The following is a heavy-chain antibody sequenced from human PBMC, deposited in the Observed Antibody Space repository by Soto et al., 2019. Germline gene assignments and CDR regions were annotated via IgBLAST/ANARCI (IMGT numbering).Heavy chain of an antibody. CDR1: GFIFSNYG. D-gene: IGHD2-2*01. CDR2: IWYDGSKK. CDR3: VRVFSRTDTPGK. J-gene: IGHJ4*02. V-gene: IGHV3-33*01. Sequence: GGSLRLSCAASGFIFSNYGMVWVRQAPGKGLECVAFIWYDGSKKYYADSVKGRFTISRDNSKNTLYLQMDSLSAEDTAVYYCVRVFSRTDTPGKWGQGALVTVSS.